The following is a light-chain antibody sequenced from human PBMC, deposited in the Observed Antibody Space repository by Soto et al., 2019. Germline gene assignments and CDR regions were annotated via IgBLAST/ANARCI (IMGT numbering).Light chain of an antibody. J-gene: IGKJ1*01. V-gene: IGKV1-12*01. CDR3: QQANSFPWT. Sequence: DIQMTQSPSSVSASVGDRVTITCRASQGISSWLAWYQHKPGKAPKLLIYVASSLQSGVPSRFSGSGSGTEFTLSISSLQPEDFATYYCQQANSFPWTFGQGTKVEIK. CDR1: QGISSW. CDR2: VAS.